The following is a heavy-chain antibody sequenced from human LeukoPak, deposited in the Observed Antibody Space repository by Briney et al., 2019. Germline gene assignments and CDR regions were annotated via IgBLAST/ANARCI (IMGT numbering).Heavy chain of an antibody. D-gene: IGHD2-2*01. CDR2: ISAYNGNT. Sequence: ASVKVSCKASGYTFTSYGISWVRQAPGQGLEWMGWISAYNGNTNYAQKLQGRVTMTTDTSPSTAYMELRSLRSDDTAVYYCARYRLSRGVVVPAAPTFFDYWGQGTLVTVSS. V-gene: IGHV1-18*01. J-gene: IGHJ4*02. CDR1: GYTFTSYG. CDR3: ARYRLSRGVVVPAAPTFFDY.